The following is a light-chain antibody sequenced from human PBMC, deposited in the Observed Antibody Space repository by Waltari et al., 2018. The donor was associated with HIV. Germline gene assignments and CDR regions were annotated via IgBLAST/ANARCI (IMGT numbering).Light chain of an antibody. Sequence: IVLTQSPGTLSLSPGERVRLSCRASQTITSNYLAWFQQNPGQAPRHLIYGASNRATGIPDRFRGSGSGTDFTLTISRLEPEDSAVYYCHQYGETSYTFGQGTKLEIK. J-gene: IGKJ2*01. CDR3: HQYGETSYT. CDR2: GAS. CDR1: QTITSNY. V-gene: IGKV3-20*01.